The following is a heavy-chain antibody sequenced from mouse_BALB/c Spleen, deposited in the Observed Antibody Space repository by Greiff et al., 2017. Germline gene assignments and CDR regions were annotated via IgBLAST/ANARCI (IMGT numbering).Heavy chain of an antibody. D-gene: IGHD4-1*01. CDR1: GYSITSDYA. Sequence: VQLKESGPGLVKPSQSLSLTCTVTGYSITSDYAWNWIRQFPGNKLEWMGYISYSGSTSYNPSLKSRISITRDTSKNQFFLQLNSVTTEDTATYYCARSLNWDDRYFDVWGAGTTVTVSS. CDR2: ISYSGST. J-gene: IGHJ1*01. V-gene: IGHV3-2*02. CDR3: ARSLNWDDRYFDV.